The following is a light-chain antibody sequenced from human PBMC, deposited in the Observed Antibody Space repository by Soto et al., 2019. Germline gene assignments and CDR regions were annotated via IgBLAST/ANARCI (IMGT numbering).Light chain of an antibody. CDR2: DVS. J-gene: IGLJ3*02. V-gene: IGLV2-14*03. CDR3: SSYTSSSTWV. CDR1: SGDLGGYAY. Sequence: QPVLTQPASVSGSPGQSITISCTGTSGDLGGYAYVSWYQHHPGDAPKLIIYDVSHRPSGISDRFSGSKSANAASLTISGLQAEDEGDYYCSSYTSSSTWVFGGGTKLTVL.